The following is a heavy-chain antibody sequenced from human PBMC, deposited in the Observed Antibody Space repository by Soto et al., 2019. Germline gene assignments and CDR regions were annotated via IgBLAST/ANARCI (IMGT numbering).Heavy chain of an antibody. J-gene: IGHJ5*02. Sequence: GASVQVSCKASGYTFTSYYMHWVRQAPGQGLEWMGIINPSGGSTSYAQKFQGRVTMTRDTSTSTVYMELSSLRSEDTAVYYCARVDRRQLWFDPWGQGTLVTAPQ. CDR3: ARVDRRQLWFDP. D-gene: IGHD5-18*01. CDR1: GYTFTSYY. V-gene: IGHV1-46*03. CDR2: INPSGGST.